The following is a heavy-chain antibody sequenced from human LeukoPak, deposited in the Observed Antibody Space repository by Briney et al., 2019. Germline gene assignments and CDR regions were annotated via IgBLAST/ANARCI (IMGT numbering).Heavy chain of an antibody. J-gene: IGHJ6*03. CDR2: IYYSGSP. D-gene: IGHD3-10*01. V-gene: IGHV4-39*01. CDR1: GGSIGSHLFY. CDR3: ASMVRGVIVGPNYYSYYMDV. Sequence: SETLSLTCTVSGGSIGSHLFYWAWIRQPPGKGLEWIGSIYYSGSPYYNPSLMGRVTISVDTSQNQFSVRLTSVTAADTAVYYCASMVRGVIVGPNYYSYYMDVWGPGATVTVS.